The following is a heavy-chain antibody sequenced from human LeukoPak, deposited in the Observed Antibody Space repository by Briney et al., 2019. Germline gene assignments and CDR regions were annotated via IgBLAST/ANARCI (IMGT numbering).Heavy chain of an antibody. V-gene: IGHV3-23*01. CDR2: ISGGGGST. Sequence: GGSLRLSCAASGFTFSSYAMSWVRQAPGKGLEWVSAISGGGGSTYYADSVKGRFTISRDNSKNTLYLQMNSLRAEDTAVYYCAKTDSSSWYVSNWFDPWGQGTLVTVSS. J-gene: IGHJ5*02. D-gene: IGHD6-13*01. CDR3: AKTDSSSWYVSNWFDP. CDR1: GFTFSSYA.